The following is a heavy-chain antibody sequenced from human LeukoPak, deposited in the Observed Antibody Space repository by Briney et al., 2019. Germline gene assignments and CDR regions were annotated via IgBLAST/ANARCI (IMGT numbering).Heavy chain of an antibody. CDR2: ISPYNGKT. D-gene: IGHD6-13*01. V-gene: IGHV1-18*01. Sequence: ASVKVSCKASGYTFTSYGISWVRQAPGQGLEWMGWISPYNGKTKLAQRSQGRVTMTTDTSTTTAYMELRSLRSDDTAMYYCARTSAAGDEYFQHWGQGTLVTVSS. CDR1: GYTFTSYG. CDR3: ARTSAAGDEYFQH. J-gene: IGHJ1*01.